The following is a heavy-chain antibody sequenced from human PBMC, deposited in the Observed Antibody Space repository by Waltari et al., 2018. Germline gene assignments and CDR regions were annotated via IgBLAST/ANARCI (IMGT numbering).Heavy chain of an antibody. CDR2: SSGRGGSK. D-gene: IGHD6-13*01. Sequence: VQLQESGPGLVKPSETLSLTCTVSGGSISSYYWSWVRQAPGKGLGWVSGSSGRGGSKYYADSVKGRLTIYRDNSKNTLYLQMNSRRAEDTAVYYCANQVHSYSSSWYAFDIWGQGTMVTVSS. CDR1: GGSISSYY. V-gene: IGHV3-23*01. CDR3: ANQVHSYSSSWYAFDI. J-gene: IGHJ3*02.